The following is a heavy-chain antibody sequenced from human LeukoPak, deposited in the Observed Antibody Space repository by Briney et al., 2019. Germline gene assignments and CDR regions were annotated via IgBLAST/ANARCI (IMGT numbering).Heavy chain of an antibody. Sequence: PSETLSLTCNVSGGSIRGYYWSWIRQPPGKGLEWIGYIYSSGSTNYNPSLKSRVTISVDTSKNQFSLKLTSVTAADTAVYYCARDIVRGEDAFDIWGQGTMVTVSS. CDR3: ARDIVRGEDAFDI. CDR2: IYSSGST. J-gene: IGHJ3*02. V-gene: IGHV4-4*08. CDR1: GGSIRGYY. D-gene: IGHD3-10*01.